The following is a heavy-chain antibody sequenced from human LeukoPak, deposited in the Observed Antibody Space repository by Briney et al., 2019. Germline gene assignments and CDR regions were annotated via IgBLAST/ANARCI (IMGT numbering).Heavy chain of an antibody. CDR1: GFTFSSYE. CDR2: IDSSGSTI. D-gene: IGHD5-24*01. V-gene: IGHV3-48*03. Sequence: PGGSLRLSCAASGFTFSSYEMNWVRQAPGKGLEWVSYIDSSGSTIHYADSVKGRFTISRDNAKNSLYLQMNSLRAEDTAVYHCARTKELSIISYFDSWGQGTLVTVSS. CDR3: ARTKELSIISYFDS. J-gene: IGHJ4*02.